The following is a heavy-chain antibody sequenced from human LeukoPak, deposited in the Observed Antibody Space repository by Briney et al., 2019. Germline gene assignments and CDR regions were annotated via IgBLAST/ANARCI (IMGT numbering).Heavy chain of an antibody. CDR1: GFTFSSYA. J-gene: IGHJ4*02. CDR3: AKANSITIFGVISPVDY. V-gene: IGHV3-23*01. D-gene: IGHD3-3*01. CDR2: VSDRGDST. Sequence: GGSLRLSCAASGFTFSSYAMSWVRQTPGKGLEWVSTVSDRGDSTCYADSVEGRFTISRDNSKDTLYLQMNSLRAEDTAVYYCAKANSITIFGVISPVDYWGQGNLVTVSS.